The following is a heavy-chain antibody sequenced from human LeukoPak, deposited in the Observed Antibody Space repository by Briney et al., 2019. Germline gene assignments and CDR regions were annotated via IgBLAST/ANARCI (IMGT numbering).Heavy chain of an antibody. Sequence: DPGGSLRLSCAASGFTFSSYSMNWVRQAPGKGLEWVSSISSSSSYIYYADSVKGRFTISRDNAKNSLYLQMNSLRAEDTAVYYCARDGGSYYGSVDCYYMDVWGKGTTVTVSS. CDR3: ARDGGSYYGSVDCYYMDV. D-gene: IGHD3-10*01. V-gene: IGHV3-21*01. J-gene: IGHJ6*03. CDR2: ISSSSSYI. CDR1: GFTFSSYS.